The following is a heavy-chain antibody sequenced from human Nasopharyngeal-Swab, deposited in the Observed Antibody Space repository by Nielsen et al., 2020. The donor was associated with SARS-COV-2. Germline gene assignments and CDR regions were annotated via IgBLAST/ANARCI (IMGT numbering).Heavy chain of an antibody. V-gene: IGHV4-39*07. CDR1: GASISSRNNY. D-gene: IGHD4-17*01. Sequence: SETLSLTCGVSGASISSRNNYWGWIRQSPGKGLEWIGTIFSSGSTYNPSLKSRVTMSVDTSKNQFSLKLTSVTAADTAVYYCARDESGDYLGLPFDHWGRGTLVTVSS. CDR2: IFSSGST. CDR3: ARDESGDYLGLPFDH. J-gene: IGHJ4*02.